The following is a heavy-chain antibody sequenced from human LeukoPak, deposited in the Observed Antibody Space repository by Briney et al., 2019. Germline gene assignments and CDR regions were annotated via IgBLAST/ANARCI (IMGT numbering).Heavy chain of an antibody. CDR2: IYSSGST. CDR3: ARTYYFDTGSYHFDY. V-gene: IGHV4-59*08. CDR1: GGSISSYY. Sequence: SETLSLTCTVSGGSISSYYWSWIRQPPGKGLEWIGYIYSSGSTNYNPSLKSRVTISVDTSKNQFSLKLTSVTAADTAVYYCARTYYFDTGSYHFDYWGQGTLVTVSS. D-gene: IGHD3-10*01. J-gene: IGHJ4*02.